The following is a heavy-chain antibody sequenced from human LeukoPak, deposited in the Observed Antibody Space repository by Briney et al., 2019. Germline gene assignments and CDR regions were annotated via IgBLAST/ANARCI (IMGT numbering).Heavy chain of an antibody. D-gene: IGHD3-3*01. V-gene: IGHV5-51*01. CDR3: ARHMNDFSNGHYTEDAFDI. Sequence: GESLKISCKATGYSLTNYWIGWVRQVPGKGLEWMGIIFPGDSDTKYSTSFEGKVTISADKSISTACLQWSTLKASDTAIYYCARHMNDFSNGHYTEDAFDIWGQGTMVSVSS. CDR2: IFPGDSDT. J-gene: IGHJ3*02. CDR1: GYSLTNYW.